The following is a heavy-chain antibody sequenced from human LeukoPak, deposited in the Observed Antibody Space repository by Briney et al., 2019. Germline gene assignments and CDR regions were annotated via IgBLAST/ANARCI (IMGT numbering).Heavy chain of an antibody. CDR1: GSTFDDYA. CDR2: ISWNSGSI. V-gene: IGHV3-9*01. CDR3: AKDIWGAGYSYGNAFDY. J-gene: IGHJ4*02. Sequence: GRSLRLSCAASGSTFDDYAMHWVRQVPGKGLEWVSGISWNSGSIGYADSMKGRFTISRDNAKDSLYLQMNSLRAEDTALYYCAKDIWGAGYSYGNAFDYWGQGTLVTVSS. D-gene: IGHD5-18*01.